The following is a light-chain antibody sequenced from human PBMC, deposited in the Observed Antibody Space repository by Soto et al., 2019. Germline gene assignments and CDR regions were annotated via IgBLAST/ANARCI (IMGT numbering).Light chain of an antibody. CDR3: SSYTSGRDVYV. CDR1: SSDVGSYHY. J-gene: IGLJ1*01. Sequence: QSVLTQPASVSGSPGQSITISCTGTSSDVGSYHYVSWFQQHPGKAPKLIIFEVSDRPSGVSTRFSGSKSGDKASLTISGLQADDEAEYYCSSYTSGRDVYVFGGGTKVTVL. V-gene: IGLV2-14*01. CDR2: EVS.